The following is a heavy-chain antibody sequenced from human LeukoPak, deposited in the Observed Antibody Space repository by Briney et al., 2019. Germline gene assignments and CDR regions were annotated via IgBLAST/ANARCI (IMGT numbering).Heavy chain of an antibody. Sequence: KPGGALRLSCATSGLTFSSYSMTWVRQAPGKGLELVSSISSRSRYIYYADSVKGRFTISRDNAKNSLYLQMNSLRAEDTAVYYCARDFYGDYPRRYFDYWGQGALVTVSS. CDR2: ISSRSRYI. CDR3: ARDFYGDYPRRYFDY. J-gene: IGHJ4*02. D-gene: IGHD4-17*01. CDR1: GLTFSSYS. V-gene: IGHV3-21*01.